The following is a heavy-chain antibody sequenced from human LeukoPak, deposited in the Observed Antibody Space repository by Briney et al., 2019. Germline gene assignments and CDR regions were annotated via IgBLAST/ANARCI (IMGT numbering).Heavy chain of an antibody. CDR1: GDSISSGDYY. Sequence: PSETLSLTCTVSGDSISSGDYYWSWIRQPAGKGLEWIGRISSSGSTNYNPSLKSRVTISVDTSKNQFSLKLSSVTAADTAVYFCAREVGRSYYYYMDVWGKGTTVTVSS. CDR2: ISSSGST. V-gene: IGHV4-61*02. CDR3: AREVGRSYYYYMDV. D-gene: IGHD1-26*01. J-gene: IGHJ6*03.